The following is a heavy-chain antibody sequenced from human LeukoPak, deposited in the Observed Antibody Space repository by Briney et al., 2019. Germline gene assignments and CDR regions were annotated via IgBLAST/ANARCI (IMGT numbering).Heavy chain of an antibody. Sequence: GESLKISCKGSGYSFTSYWIGWVRQMPGKGLEWMGIIYPGDSDTRYSPSFQCQVTISADKSISTAYLQWSSLKASDTAMYYCARQKGCSGGSCDYYYYYMDVWGKGTTVTVSS. CDR3: ARQKGCSGGSCDYYYYYMDV. J-gene: IGHJ6*03. D-gene: IGHD2-15*01. CDR2: IYPGDSDT. V-gene: IGHV5-51*01. CDR1: GYSFTSYW.